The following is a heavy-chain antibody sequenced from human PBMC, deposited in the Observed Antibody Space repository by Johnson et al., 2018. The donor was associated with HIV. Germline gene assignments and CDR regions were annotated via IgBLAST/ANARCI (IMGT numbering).Heavy chain of an antibody. CDR3: AKDIAVPREFGPGNAFDI. V-gene: IGHV3-11*01. CDR2: ISSSGTTV. Sequence: QMMLVESGGGVVRPGGSLRLSCAASGFTFDDYGMSWLRQTPGKGLEWVSYISSSGTTVYYGDSVKGRFSISRNNAKHSLYLQMNSLRAEDTAVYYCAKDIAVPREFGPGNAFDIWGQGTMVTVSS. J-gene: IGHJ3*02. D-gene: IGHD3-16*01. CDR1: GFTFDDYG.